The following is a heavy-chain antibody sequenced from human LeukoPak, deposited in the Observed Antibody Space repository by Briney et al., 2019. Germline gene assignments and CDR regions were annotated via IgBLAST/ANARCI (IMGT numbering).Heavy chain of an antibody. Sequence: GGSLRLSCAASGFTFGSFEMSWVRQAPGKGLEWVAYISGSDFDGIYYADSVKGRFTISRDNAKKLLFLEMNRLRVEDTAVYYCVRETAAAGVGGGYSWLDPWGQGTLVTVSS. CDR2: ISGSDFDGI. CDR3: VRETAAAGVGGGYSWLDP. J-gene: IGHJ5*02. D-gene: IGHD3-16*01. V-gene: IGHV3-48*03. CDR1: GFTFGSFE.